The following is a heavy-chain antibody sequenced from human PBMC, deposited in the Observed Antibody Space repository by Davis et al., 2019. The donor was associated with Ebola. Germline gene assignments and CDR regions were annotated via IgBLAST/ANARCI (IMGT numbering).Heavy chain of an antibody. CDR2: ITPFNGNT. V-gene: IGHV1-45*02. CDR1: GYSFTYRY. J-gene: IGHJ6*03. Sequence: AASVKVSCKASGYSFTYRYLHWVRLAPGHALEWMGWITPFNGNTNYAQKFQDRVTITRDRSMNTAYMELGSLRSEDTAMYYCATTPSYSSNSYMDVWGKGTTVTVSS. D-gene: IGHD6-13*01. CDR3: ATTPSYSSNSYMDV.